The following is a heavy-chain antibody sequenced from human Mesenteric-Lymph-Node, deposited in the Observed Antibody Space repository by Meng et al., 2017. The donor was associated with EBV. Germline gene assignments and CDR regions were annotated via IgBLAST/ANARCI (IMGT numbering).Heavy chain of an antibody. CDR2: ISYDGSDK. J-gene: IGHJ4*02. V-gene: IGHV3-30*18. Sequence: QVQLVESGGGVVQPGTSLRLSGVASGLSFSNFGMHWVRQAPGKGLEWVAVISYDGSDKYYADSVRGRFTISRDNLKNTLYLQMNSLRAEDTAVYYCAKGSCSSTSCLPKVPLDGYWGQGNLVTVSS. D-gene: IGHD2-2*01. CDR3: AKGSCSSTSCLPKVPLDGY. CDR1: GLSFSNFG.